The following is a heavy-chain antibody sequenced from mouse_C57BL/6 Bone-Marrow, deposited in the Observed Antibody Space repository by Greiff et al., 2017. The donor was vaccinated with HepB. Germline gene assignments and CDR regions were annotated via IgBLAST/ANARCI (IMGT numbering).Heavy chain of an antibody. V-gene: IGHV1-42*01. J-gene: IGHJ3*01. Sequence: EVQLVESGPELVKPGASVKISCKASGYSFTGYYMNWVKQSPEKSLEWIGEINPSTGGTTYNQKFKAKATLTVDKSSSTAYMQLKSLTSEDSAVYYCARAPYDYDGDWFAYWGQGTLVTVSA. CDR3: ARAPYDYDGDWFAY. CDR1: GYSFTGYY. D-gene: IGHD2-4*01. CDR2: INPSTGGT.